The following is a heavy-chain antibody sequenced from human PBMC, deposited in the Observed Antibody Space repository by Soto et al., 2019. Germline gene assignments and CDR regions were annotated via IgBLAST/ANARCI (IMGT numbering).Heavy chain of an antibody. CDR3: ASALLWFGAIDY. CDR2: INRGGGS. J-gene: IGHJ4*02. V-gene: IGHV4-34*01. D-gene: IGHD3-10*01. Sequence: SETLSLTCAVYGVSLDGYFWSWVRQSPGKGLEWIGEINRGGGSNYNPSLESRVTISLDTSKDQFSLRLRSVTAADTAVYYCASALLWFGAIDYWGQGTPVTVSS. CDR1: GVSLDGYF.